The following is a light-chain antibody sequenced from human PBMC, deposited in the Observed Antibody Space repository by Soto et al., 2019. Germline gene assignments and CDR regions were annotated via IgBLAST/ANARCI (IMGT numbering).Light chain of an antibody. CDR1: QSVGDTF. CDR2: GVS. Sequence: EIVLTQSPGTLSLSPGEKATLSCRASQSVGDTFLSWYQQKPGLAPRLLIYGVSNRATGIPDRFSGSGSGTDFILSISRLEPEDFALYDCGQFVSSPPRTFGQGTNVDIK. J-gene: IGKJ1*01. V-gene: IGKV3-20*01. CDR3: GQFVSSPPRT.